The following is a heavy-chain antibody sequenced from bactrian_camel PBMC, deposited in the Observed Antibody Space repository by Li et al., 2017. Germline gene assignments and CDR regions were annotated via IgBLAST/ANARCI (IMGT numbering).Heavy chain of an antibody. V-gene: IGHV3S26*01. CDR2: VYSDGST. J-gene: IGHJ4*01. Sequence: HVQLVESGGGSVQAGGSLRLSCAASGYTYSSYCMGWFRQAPGKTREGVAAVYSDGSTSYADSVKGRFTLSQDYATNTLYLQMDSLKPQDTAMYYCAADLSLGTRTCMGLDWWRYDFNYWGQGTQVTVS. CDR3: AADLSLGTRTCMGLDWWRYDFNY. CDR1: GYTYSSYC. D-gene: IGHD7*01.